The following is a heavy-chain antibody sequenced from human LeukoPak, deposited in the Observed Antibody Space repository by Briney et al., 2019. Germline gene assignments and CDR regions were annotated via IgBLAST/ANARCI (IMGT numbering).Heavy chain of an antibody. CDR1: AGTFSSYA. CDR2: IIPIFGTA. J-gene: IGHJ6*04. CDR3: ARGYCSSTSCPQYYYYGMDV. D-gene: IGHD2-2*01. Sequence: SVKLCCNSSAGTFSSYAISWVRQAPGQGLEWMGGIIPIFGTANYAQKFQGRVTIAADESTSTAYMELSSLRSEDTAVYYCARGYCSSTSCPQYYYYGMDVGGKGTTVTVSS. V-gene: IGHV1-69*13.